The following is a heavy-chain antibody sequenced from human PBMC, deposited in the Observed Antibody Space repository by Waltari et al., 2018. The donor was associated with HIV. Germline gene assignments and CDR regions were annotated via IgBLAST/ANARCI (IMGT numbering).Heavy chain of an antibody. D-gene: IGHD4-17*01. J-gene: IGHJ4*01. CDR3: VRSFFGDYVLSD. Sequence: QVPLQESGPGLVTPSETLSLTCPVSLGSVSPSNYYWGWIRQSPGKGLEWIGSVSYSGTTYFNPSLRSRVTMSLDASLNQFSLKVTSVTAADTAIYFCVRSFFGDYVLSDWGRGTLITVSS. CDR1: LGSVSPSNYY. CDR2: VSYSGTT. V-gene: IGHV4-39*07.